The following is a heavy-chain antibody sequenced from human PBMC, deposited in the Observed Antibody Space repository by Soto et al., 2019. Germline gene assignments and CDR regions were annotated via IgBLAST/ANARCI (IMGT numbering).Heavy chain of an antibody. CDR2: IYYSGST. Sequence: SETLSLTCTVSGGSISSSSYYWGWIRQPPGKGLEWIGSIYYSGSTYYNPSLKSRVTISVDTSKNQFSLKLSSVTAADTAVYYCARCDCGGDGYSWYYYYGMDVWGQGTTVTVSS. CDR1: GGSISSSSYY. V-gene: IGHV4-39*01. D-gene: IGHD2-21*02. CDR3: ARCDCGGDGYSWYYYYGMDV. J-gene: IGHJ6*02.